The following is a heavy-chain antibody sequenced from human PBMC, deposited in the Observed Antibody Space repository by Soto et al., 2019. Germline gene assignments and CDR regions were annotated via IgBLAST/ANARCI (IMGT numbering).Heavy chain of an antibody. D-gene: IGHD1-20*01. Sequence: EASVKVSCKASGYTFTGYYMHWVRQAPGQGLEWMGWINAGNGNTKYSQKFQGRVTITRDTSASTAYMELSSLRSEDTAVYYCARVNWNYYFDYWGQGTLVTVSS. CDR1: GYTFTGYY. J-gene: IGHJ4*02. V-gene: IGHV1-3*01. CDR3: ARVNWNYYFDY. CDR2: INAGNGNT.